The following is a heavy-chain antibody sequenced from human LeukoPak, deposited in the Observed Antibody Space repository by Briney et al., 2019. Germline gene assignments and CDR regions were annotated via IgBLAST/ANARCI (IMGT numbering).Heavy chain of an antibody. CDR1: GFTFRNFW. Sequence: QPGGSLRLSCAASGFTFRNFWIHWVRQAPGQGLVWVSRIDNDGSNTICADSVKGRFTISRDNAKNMLYLQMNSLRVEDTAVYYCARGGYNHGFDIWGQGTMVTVSP. CDR2: IDNDGSNT. D-gene: IGHD3-10*01. V-gene: IGHV3-74*01. J-gene: IGHJ3*02. CDR3: ARGGYNHGFDI.